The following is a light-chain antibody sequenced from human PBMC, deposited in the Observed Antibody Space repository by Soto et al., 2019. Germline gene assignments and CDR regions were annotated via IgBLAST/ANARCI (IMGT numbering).Light chain of an antibody. J-gene: IGKJ5*01. CDR3: QQFHSYPIT. V-gene: IGKV1-13*02. CDR2: DAS. Sequence: AIQLTQSPSSLSASVGDRVTITCRASQGISSALAWYQQKPGKAPNLLIYDASSLESGVPSRFSGSGSGTDFILTLSSLQPEDCATYYCQQFHSYPITFGQGTRLEIK. CDR1: QGISSA.